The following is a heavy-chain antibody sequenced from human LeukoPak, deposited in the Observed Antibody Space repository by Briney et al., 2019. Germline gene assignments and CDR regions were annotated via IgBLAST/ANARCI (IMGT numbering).Heavy chain of an antibody. Sequence: ASVRVSCKASGYTFTGYYMHWVRQAPGQGLEWMGRINPNSGGTNYAQKFQGRVTMTRDTSISTAYMELSRLRSDDTAVYYCARVSGSSWGGDFDHWGQGTLVTVSS. J-gene: IGHJ4*02. D-gene: IGHD6-13*01. V-gene: IGHV1-2*06. CDR2: INPNSGGT. CDR3: ARVSGSSWGGDFDH. CDR1: GYTFTGYY.